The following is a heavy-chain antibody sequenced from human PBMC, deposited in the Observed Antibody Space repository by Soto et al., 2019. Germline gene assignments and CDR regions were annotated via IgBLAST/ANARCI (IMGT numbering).Heavy chain of an antibody. V-gene: IGHV3-23*01. CDR1: GFTFSSYA. Sequence: GGSLRLSCAASGFTFSSYAMSWVRQAPGKGLEWVSAISGSGGSTYYADSVKGRFTISRDNSKSTLYLQMNSLRAEDTAVYYCAKHDSITMIVVVINPFDYWGQGTLVTVSS. D-gene: IGHD3-22*01. CDR2: ISGSGGST. J-gene: IGHJ4*02. CDR3: AKHDSITMIVVVINPFDY.